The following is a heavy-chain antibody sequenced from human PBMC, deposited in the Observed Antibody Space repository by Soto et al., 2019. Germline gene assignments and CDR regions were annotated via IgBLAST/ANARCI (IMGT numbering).Heavy chain of an antibody. CDR3: ARDGWSGWYNAFDY. D-gene: IGHD6-19*01. Sequence: SVKVSCKASVYTFTIYDISCVRHDHGQGLEWMGWISAYNGNTNYAQKLQGRVNMNTDTSTSTAYMELRSLRSDDTAVYYCARDGWSGWYNAFDYWGQGTLVTVSS. CDR2: ISAYNGNT. J-gene: IGHJ4*02. CDR1: VYTFTIYD. V-gene: IGHV1-18*01.